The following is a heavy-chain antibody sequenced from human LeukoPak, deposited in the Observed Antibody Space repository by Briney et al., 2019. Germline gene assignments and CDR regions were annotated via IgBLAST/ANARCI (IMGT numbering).Heavy chain of an antibody. Sequence: PGGSLRLSCAASGFSFTSYWMSWVRQAPGKGLEWVANIKPDGSDKYYVDSVKGRFTISRDNAKNSLYLQMNSLRAEDTAVYYCARESGYALDAFDIWGQGTMVTVSS. J-gene: IGHJ3*02. CDR1: GFSFTSYW. D-gene: IGHD5-12*01. V-gene: IGHV3-7*01. CDR3: ARESGYALDAFDI. CDR2: IKPDGSDK.